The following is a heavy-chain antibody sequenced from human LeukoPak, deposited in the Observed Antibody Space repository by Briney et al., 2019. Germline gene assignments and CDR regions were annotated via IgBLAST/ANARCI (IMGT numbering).Heavy chain of an antibody. V-gene: IGHV1-8*02. CDR1: GYTFTSYD. D-gene: IGHD1-14*01. CDR3: ARTRNRGWFDP. Sequence: ASVKVSCKASGYTFTSYDINWVRQATGQGLEWMGWMNPNSGNTGYAQKFQGRVTMTRDTSISTAYMELSRLRSDDTAVYYCARTRNRGWFDPWGQGTLVTVSS. CDR2: MNPNSGNT. J-gene: IGHJ5*02.